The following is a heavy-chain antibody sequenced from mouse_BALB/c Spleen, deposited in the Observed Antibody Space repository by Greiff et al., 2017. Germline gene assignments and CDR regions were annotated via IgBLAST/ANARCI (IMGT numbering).Heavy chain of an antibody. J-gene: IGHJ3*01. V-gene: IGHV3-2*02. D-gene: IGHD2-4*01. CDR2: ISYSGST. CDR1: GYSITSDYA. Sequence: EVQLQQSGPGLVKPSQSLSLTCTVTGYSITSDYAWNWIRQFPGNKLEWMGYISYSGSTSYNPSLKSRISITRDTSKNQFFLQLNSVTTEDTATYYCASLLRRGTWFAYWGQGTLVTVSA. CDR3: ASLLRRGTWFAY.